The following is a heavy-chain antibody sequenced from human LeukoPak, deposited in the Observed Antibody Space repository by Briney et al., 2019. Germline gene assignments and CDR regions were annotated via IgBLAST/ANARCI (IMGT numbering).Heavy chain of an antibody. Sequence: ASVKVSCKASGYTFTSYGISWVRQAPGQGLEWMGWISAYNGNTNYAQKLQGRVTMTTDTSTSTAYMELRSLRSDNTAVYYCARDRGYDSSGYYLHWFDPWGQGALVTVSS. V-gene: IGHV1-18*01. J-gene: IGHJ5*02. CDR3: ARDRGYDSSGYYLHWFDP. CDR2: ISAYNGNT. CDR1: GYTFTSYG. D-gene: IGHD3-22*01.